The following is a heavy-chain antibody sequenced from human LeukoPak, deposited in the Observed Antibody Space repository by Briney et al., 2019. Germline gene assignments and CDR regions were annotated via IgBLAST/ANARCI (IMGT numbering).Heavy chain of an antibody. CDR3: AKLPGRAADY. J-gene: IGHJ4*02. V-gene: IGHV3-23*01. CDR1: GFTFSRYA. CDR2: INGGGVNT. Sequence: QTGGSLRLSCAASGFTFSRYAMSWVRQAPGKGLEWVSTINGGGVNTHYADSVGGRFTISRDNSKNTLFLQMNSLRDEDTAVYYCAKLPGRAADYWGQGTLVTVSS.